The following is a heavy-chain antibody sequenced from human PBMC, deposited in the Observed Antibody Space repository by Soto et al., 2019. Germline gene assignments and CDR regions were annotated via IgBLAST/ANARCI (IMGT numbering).Heavy chain of an antibody. J-gene: IGHJ6*02. CDR1: GFNFSSYS. D-gene: IGHD6-13*01. CDR3: ARDLKVAAAGTGYYYYGMEV. Sequence: EVQLVESGGGLVKPGGSLRLSCAASGFNFSSYSMNWVRQAPGKGLEWVSSISRSSSNIYYVDSVKGRFTISRDNAKNSLYLQMISLRAEDTAVYYCARDLKVAAAGTGYYYYGMEVWGQGTTVTVSS. CDR2: ISRSSSNI. V-gene: IGHV3-21*01.